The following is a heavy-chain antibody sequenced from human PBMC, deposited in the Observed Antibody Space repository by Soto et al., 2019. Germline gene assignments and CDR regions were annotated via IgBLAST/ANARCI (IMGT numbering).Heavy chain of an antibody. CDR1: RYSFTSYW. J-gene: IGHJ4*02. CDR3: ARQEDEGPLDY. V-gene: IGHV5-10-1*01. CDR2: IDPSDSYT. Sequence: GESLKISCQGSRYSFTSYWITWVRQMPGKGLEWMGRIDPSDSYTNYSPSFQGHVTIAVDESTSTAHLQWSSLKASDIATYYCARQEDEGPLDYWGQGTPVTVSS.